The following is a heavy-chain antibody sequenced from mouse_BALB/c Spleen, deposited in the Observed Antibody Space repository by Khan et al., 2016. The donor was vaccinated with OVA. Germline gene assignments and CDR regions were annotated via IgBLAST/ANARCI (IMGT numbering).Heavy chain of an antibody. J-gene: IGHJ4*01. V-gene: IGHV3-2*02. CDR2: IRYSGST. Sequence: VQLKESGPGLAKPSQSLSLTCTVTGYSITSDYAWNWIRQFPGNKLEWMGYIRYSGSTSYNPSLKSRISITRDTSKNQFFLQLNSVTTEDTATYYCARGMRAMDYWGQGTSVTVSS. CDR1: GYSITSDYA. CDR3: ARGMRAMDY.